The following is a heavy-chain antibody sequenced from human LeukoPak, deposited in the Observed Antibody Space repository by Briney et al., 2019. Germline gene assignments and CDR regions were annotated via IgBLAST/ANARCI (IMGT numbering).Heavy chain of an antibody. Sequence: GGSLRLSCAASGFTFSTYWMHWVREAPGKGLVWVSRIKSDGGTNYADSVKGRFTISRDNAKKTVSLQMNSLRPEDTGVYYCARAPSEIGGYYPEYFRHWGQGTLVTVSS. V-gene: IGHV3-74*01. CDR3: ARAPSEIGGYYPEYFRH. J-gene: IGHJ1*01. D-gene: IGHD3-22*01. CDR2: IKSDGGT. CDR1: GFTFSTYW.